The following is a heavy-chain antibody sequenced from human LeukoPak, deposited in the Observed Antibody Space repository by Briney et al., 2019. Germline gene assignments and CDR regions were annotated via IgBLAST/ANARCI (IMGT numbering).Heavy chain of an antibody. CDR3: ARDPSYYYGSGSYSLRNYFDY. CDR2: ISGSGGST. V-gene: IGHV3-23*01. J-gene: IGHJ4*02. D-gene: IGHD3-10*01. CDR1: GFTFSSYG. Sequence: PGGSLRLSCAASGFTFSSYGMSWVRQAPGKGLEWVSAISGSGGSTYYADSVKGRFTISRDNSKNTLYLQMNSLRAEDTAVYYCARDPSYYYGSGSYSLRNYFDYWGQGTLVTVSS.